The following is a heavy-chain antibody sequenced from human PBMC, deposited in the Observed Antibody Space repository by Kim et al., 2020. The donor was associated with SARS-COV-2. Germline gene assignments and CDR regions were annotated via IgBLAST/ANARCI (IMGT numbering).Heavy chain of an antibody. CDR1: GFTFSSYG. J-gene: IGHJ4*02. D-gene: IGHD3-10*01. V-gene: IGHV3-33*06. CDR2: IWYDGSNK. Sequence: GGSLRLSCAASGFTFSSYGMHWVRQAPGKGLEWVAVIWYDGSNKYYADSVKGRFTISRDNSKNTLYLQMNSLRAEDTAVYYCAKGSLWFGELTFDYWGQGTLVTVSS. CDR3: AKGSLWFGELTFDY.